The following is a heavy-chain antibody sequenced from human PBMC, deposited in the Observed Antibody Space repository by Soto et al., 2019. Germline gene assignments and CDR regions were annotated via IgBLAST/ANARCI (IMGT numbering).Heavy chain of an antibody. CDR1: GFTFSSYG. D-gene: IGHD3-3*01. Sequence: QVQLVESGGGVVQPGRSLRLSCAASGFTFSSYGMHWVRQAPGKGLEWVAVIWYDGSNKYYADSVKGRFTISRDNSKNTLYLHMNSLRADDTAVYYCARECYDFWGMDVWGQGTTVTVSS. J-gene: IGHJ6*02. CDR3: ARECYDFWGMDV. V-gene: IGHV3-33*01. CDR2: IWYDGSNK.